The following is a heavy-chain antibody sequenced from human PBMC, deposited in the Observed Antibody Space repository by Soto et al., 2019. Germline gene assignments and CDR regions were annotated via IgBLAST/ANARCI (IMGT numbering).Heavy chain of an antibody. CDR1: GGSISSYY. Sequence: SETLSLTCSVSGGSISSYYWSWIRQPPGKGLEWIGYIYYSGSTNYNPSLKSRVTISVDTSKNQFSLKLSSVTAADTAVYYCASSAAAENYYYYMDVWGKGTTVTVSS. D-gene: IGHD6-13*01. V-gene: IGHV4-59*08. J-gene: IGHJ6*03. CDR2: IYYSGST. CDR3: ASSAAAENYYYYMDV.